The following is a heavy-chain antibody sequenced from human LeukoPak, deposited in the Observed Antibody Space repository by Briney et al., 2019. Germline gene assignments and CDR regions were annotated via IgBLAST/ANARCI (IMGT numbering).Heavy chain of an antibody. CDR2: IYHSGST. D-gene: IGHD3-10*01. CDR3: ARDLYYYGSRIVGY. V-gene: IGHV4-38-2*02. Sequence: SETLSLTCTVSGYSISSGYYWGWIRQPPGKGLEWIGSIYHSGSTYYNPSLKSRVTISVDTSKNQFSLKLSSVTAADTAVYYCARDLYYYGSRIVGYWGQGTLVTVSS. CDR1: GYSISSGYY. J-gene: IGHJ4*02.